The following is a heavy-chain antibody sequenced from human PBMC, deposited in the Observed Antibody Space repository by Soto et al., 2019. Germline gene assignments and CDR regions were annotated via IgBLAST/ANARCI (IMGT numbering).Heavy chain of an antibody. CDR2: ISGSGGST. D-gene: IGHD4-17*01. CDR1: GFTFNMYA. Sequence: EVQLLESGGGLVQPGGSLRLSCAVSGFTFNMYAMSWVRQAPGKGLEWVSAISGSGGSTYFADSVQGRFTISRDNSKNTLYLQMNGLRAEDTAVYYCAKSPTFQLRQISFDIWGRGTMVTVSS. V-gene: IGHV3-23*01. J-gene: IGHJ3*02. CDR3: AKSPTFQLRQISFDI.